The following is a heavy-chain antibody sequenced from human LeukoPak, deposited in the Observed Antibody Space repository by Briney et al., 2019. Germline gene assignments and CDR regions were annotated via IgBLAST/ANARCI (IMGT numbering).Heavy chain of an antibody. J-gene: IGHJ3*02. D-gene: IGHD4-17*01. CDR2: ISGDGGNT. V-gene: IGHV3-23*01. CDR1: AFTFSSYV. Sequence: GGSLRLSCAASAFTFSSYVMSWVRQAPGKGLEWVSAISGDGGNTYSADSVKGRFTISRDNSKNTLYLQMNSLRVEDTAVYFCARDPNGDYIGTFDMWGRGTMVTVSS. CDR3: ARDPNGDYIGTFDM.